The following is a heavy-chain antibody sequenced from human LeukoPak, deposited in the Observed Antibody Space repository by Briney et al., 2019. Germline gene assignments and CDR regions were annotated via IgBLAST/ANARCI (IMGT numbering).Heavy chain of an antibody. J-gene: IGHJ4*02. CDR3: ARGVYIAAAQYGY. V-gene: IGHV4-59*01. CDR1: GGSISSYY. D-gene: IGHD6-13*01. CDR2: IYYSGTT. Sequence: SQTLSLTCTVSGGSISSYYWSWIRQPPGKGLEWIGYIYYSGTTNYNPSLKSRVTISVDTSKNQFSLKLSSVTAADTAVYYCARGVYIAAAQYGYWGQGALVTVSS.